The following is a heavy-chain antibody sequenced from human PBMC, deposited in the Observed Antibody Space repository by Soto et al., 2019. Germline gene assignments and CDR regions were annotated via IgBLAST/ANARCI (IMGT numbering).Heavy chain of an antibody. Sequence: ASVKVSCKASGYTFTSYGISWVRQAPGQGLEWMGWISAYNGNTNYAQKLQGRVTMTADTSTSTAYMELRSLRSDDTAVYYCASGSSGLGAFDFWGQGTMVTVSS. CDR1: GYTFTSYG. CDR2: ISAYNGNT. CDR3: ASGSSGLGAFDF. J-gene: IGHJ3*01. V-gene: IGHV1-18*01. D-gene: IGHD6-19*01.